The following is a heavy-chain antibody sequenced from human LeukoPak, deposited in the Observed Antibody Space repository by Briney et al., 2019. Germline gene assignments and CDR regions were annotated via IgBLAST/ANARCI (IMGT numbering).Heavy chain of an antibody. CDR1: GFTVSSNY. Sequence: GGSLRLSCAASGFTVSSNYMSWVRQAPGKGLEWVSVIYSGGSTYYADSVKGRFTISRDNSKNTLYLQMNSLRAEDTAVYYCARTPRYCSGGSCYSVYFQHWGQGTLVTVSS. CDR3: ARTPRYCSGGSCYSVYFQH. CDR2: IYSGGST. D-gene: IGHD2-15*01. J-gene: IGHJ1*01. V-gene: IGHV3-66*01.